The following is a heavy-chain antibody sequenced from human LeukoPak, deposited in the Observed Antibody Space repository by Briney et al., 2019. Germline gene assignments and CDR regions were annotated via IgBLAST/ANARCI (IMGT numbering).Heavy chain of an antibody. CDR1: GYTFTSYG. Sequence: GASVKVSCKASGYTFTSYGISWVRQAPGQGLEWMGWISAYNGNTNYAQKLQGRVTMTTDTSTSTAYMELRSLRSDDTAVYYCARATYFYDSSSNYYYFDFWGQGTLVTVSS. D-gene: IGHD3-22*01. V-gene: IGHV1-18*01. J-gene: IGHJ4*02. CDR3: ARATYFYDSSSNYYYFDF. CDR2: ISAYNGNT.